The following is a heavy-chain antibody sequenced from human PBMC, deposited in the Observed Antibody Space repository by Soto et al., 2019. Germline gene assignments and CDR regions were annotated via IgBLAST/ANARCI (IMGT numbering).Heavy chain of an antibody. D-gene: IGHD6-19*01. CDR1: GFTFSSYG. Sequence: GGSLRLSCAASGFTFSSYGMHWVRQAPGKGLEWVAVIWYDGSNKYYADSVKGRFTISRDNSKNTLYLQMSSLRAEDTAVYYCARDHSVAGLSYYYYYGMDVWGQGTTVTVSS. J-gene: IGHJ6*02. CDR3: ARDHSVAGLSYYYYYGMDV. CDR2: IWYDGSNK. V-gene: IGHV3-33*01.